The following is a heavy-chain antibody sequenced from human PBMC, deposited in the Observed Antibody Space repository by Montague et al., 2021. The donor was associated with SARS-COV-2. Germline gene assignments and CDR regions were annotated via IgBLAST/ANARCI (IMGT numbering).Heavy chain of an antibody. D-gene: IGHD3-10*01. Sequence: SLRLSCAASGFTLSNYEMNWVRQAPGKGLEWVLYISSSGSTIYYADSVMGRFTISRDNAQNSLYLQMDSLRAEDTGVYYCARDRGYGDFYYYGMDVWGQGTTVTVSS. CDR1: GFTLSNYE. J-gene: IGHJ6*02. CDR3: ARDRGYGDFYYYGMDV. CDR2: ISSSGSTI. V-gene: IGHV3-48*03.